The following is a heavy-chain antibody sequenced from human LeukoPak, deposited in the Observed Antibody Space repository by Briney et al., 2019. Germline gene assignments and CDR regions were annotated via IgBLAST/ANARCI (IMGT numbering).Heavy chain of an antibody. CDR2: IYSSDRT. V-gene: IGHV3-53*01. J-gene: IGHJ3*02. CDR1: GFTVSRNY. D-gene: IGHD1-20*01. CDR3: AKGQRYNWDDDAVDM. Sequence: GGSLRLSCAVSGFTVSRNYMSWVRQAPGRGLEWVSIIYSSDRTYYADSVKGRFTISRDNSKNTLYLQMNSLRAEDTAIYYCAKGQRYNWDDDAVDMWGQGTMVIVSS.